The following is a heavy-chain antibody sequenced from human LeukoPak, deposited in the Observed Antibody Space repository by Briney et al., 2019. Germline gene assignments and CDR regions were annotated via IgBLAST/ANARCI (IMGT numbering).Heavy chain of an antibody. CDR3: ARAGSGWYPFDY. V-gene: IGHV4-34*01. J-gene: IGHJ4*02. Sequence: SETLSLTCAVYGGSFSGYYWSWIRQPPGKGLEWIGEINHSGSTNYNPSLKSRVTISVDTSKNQFSLKLSSVTAADTAVYYCARAGSGWYPFDYWGQGTLVTVSS. CDR2: INHSGST. D-gene: IGHD6-19*01. CDR1: GGSFSGYY.